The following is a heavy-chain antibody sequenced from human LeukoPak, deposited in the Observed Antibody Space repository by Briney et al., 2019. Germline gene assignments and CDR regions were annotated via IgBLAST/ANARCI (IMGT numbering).Heavy chain of an antibody. J-gene: IGHJ4*02. CDR2: INRSGYT. Sequence: SETLSLTCGGYGGSFSNYCWSWIRQPPGKGLEWIAGINRSGYTYYNSSLRSRVSVSADTSSNQFSLKLTSLTAADTAIYYCARSGLTTISYLDWGQGTLVTVSS. D-gene: IGHD4-11*01. CDR3: ARSGLTTISYLD. V-gene: IGHV4-34*01. CDR1: GGSFSNYC.